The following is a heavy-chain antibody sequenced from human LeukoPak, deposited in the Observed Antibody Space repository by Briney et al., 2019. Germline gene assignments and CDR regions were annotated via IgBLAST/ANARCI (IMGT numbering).Heavy chain of an antibody. J-gene: IGHJ4*02. CDR1: GYSISSGYY. V-gene: IGHV4-38-2*01. CDR2: IYHSGST. CDR3: ARAPQGRGYNFDY. D-gene: IGHD5-12*01. Sequence: SETLSLTCAVSGYSISSGYYWGWIRQPPGKGLEWIGSIYHSGSTYYNPSLESRVTISVDTSKNQISLKLSPVTAADTAVYYCARAPQGRGYNFDYWGQGTLVTVSS.